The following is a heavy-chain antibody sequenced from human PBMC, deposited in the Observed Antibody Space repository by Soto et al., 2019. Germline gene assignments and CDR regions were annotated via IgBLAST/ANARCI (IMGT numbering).Heavy chain of an antibody. V-gene: IGHV3-30*18. CDR1: GFTFSSYG. CDR3: VKDLERGSRGYYYYGMDV. Sequence: GGSLRLSCAASGFTFSSYGMHWVRQAPGKGLEWVAVISYDGSNKYYADSVKGRFTISRDNSKNTLYLQMNSLRAEDTAVYYCVKDLERGSRGYYYYGMDVWGQGTTVTVSS. D-gene: IGHD1-26*01. J-gene: IGHJ6*02. CDR2: ISYDGSNK.